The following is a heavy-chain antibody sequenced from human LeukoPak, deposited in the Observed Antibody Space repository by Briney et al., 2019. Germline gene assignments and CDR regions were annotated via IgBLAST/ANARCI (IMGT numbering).Heavy chain of an antibody. J-gene: IGHJ3*02. CDR2: INPKNADT. V-gene: IGHV1-2*02. Sequence: ASVKVSCKASGYTFTAYYMHWVRQAPGQGLEWMGWINPKNADTTYAQKFQGRVTMTRDTSISTAYMELSSLRSDDTAVSYCARGRPLIGATHDSFNIWGLGTMVTVSS. D-gene: IGHD5-12*01. CDR3: ARGRPLIGATHDSFNI. CDR1: GYTFTAYY.